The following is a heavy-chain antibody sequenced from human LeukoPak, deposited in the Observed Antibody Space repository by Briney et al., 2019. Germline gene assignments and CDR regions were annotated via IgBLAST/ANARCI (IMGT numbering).Heavy chain of an antibody. Sequence: PGGSLRLSCAASGFAFNTYWMNWVRQAPGKGLEWVSAISGSGGSTYYADSVKGRFTISRDNSKNTLYLQMNSLRAEDTAVYYCAKDRLFAYDFWSGYYFDYWGQGTLVTVSS. D-gene: IGHD3-3*01. CDR2: ISGSGGST. CDR1: GFAFNTYW. CDR3: AKDRLFAYDFWSGYYFDY. J-gene: IGHJ4*02. V-gene: IGHV3-23*01.